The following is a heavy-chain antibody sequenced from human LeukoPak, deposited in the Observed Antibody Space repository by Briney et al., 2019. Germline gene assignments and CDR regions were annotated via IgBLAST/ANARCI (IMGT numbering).Heavy chain of an antibody. CDR2: ISGSGGST. CDR1: GFTFSIYA. D-gene: IGHD2-21*02. Sequence: GGSLRLSCAASGFTFSIYAMSWVRQAPGKGLEWVSTISGSGGSTHYADSVKGRFTISRDNSKNTLNLQMNSLRAEDTALYYCARECGGDCSPYYYYYMDVWGKGTTVTVSS. CDR3: ARECGGDCSPYYYYYMDV. J-gene: IGHJ6*03. V-gene: IGHV3-23*01.